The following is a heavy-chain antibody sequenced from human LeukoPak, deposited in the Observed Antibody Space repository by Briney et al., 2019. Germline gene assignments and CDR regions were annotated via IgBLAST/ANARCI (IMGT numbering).Heavy chain of an antibody. J-gene: IGHJ4*02. CDR3: AKDVGRYYDSSGYYYY. V-gene: IGHV3-23*01. CDR1: GFTFSSYA. CDR2: ISGSGGST. Sequence: GGSLRLSCAASGFTFSSYAMSWVRQAPGKGLEWVSAISGSGGSTYYADSVKGRFTISRDNSKNTLYLQMNSLRAEDTAVYYCAKDVGRYYDSSGYYYYWGQGTLVTVSS. D-gene: IGHD3-22*01.